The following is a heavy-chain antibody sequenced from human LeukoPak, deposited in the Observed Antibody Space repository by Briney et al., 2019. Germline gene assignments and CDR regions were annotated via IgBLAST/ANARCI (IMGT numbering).Heavy chain of an antibody. CDR2: ISSSGSTI. CDR3: AREYYGDYTFYMDV. J-gene: IGHJ6*03. Sequence: PGGSLRLSCAASGFTFSDYYMSWIRQAPGKGLEWVSYISSSGSTIYYADSVKGRFTISRDNAKNSLYLQMNSLRAEDTAVYYCAREYYGDYTFYMDVWGKGTTVTVSS. D-gene: IGHD4-17*01. V-gene: IGHV3-11*04. CDR1: GFTFSDYY.